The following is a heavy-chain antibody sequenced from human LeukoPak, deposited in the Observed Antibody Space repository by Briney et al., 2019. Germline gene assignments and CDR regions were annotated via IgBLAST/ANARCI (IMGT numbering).Heavy chain of an antibody. CDR3: AKGSSRFLEWLLFGWFDP. D-gene: IGHD3-3*01. J-gene: IGHJ5*02. CDR1: GFTFSSYA. CDR2: ISGSGGST. V-gene: IGHV3-23*01. Sequence: PGGSLRLSCAASGFTFSSYAMSWVRQAPGKGLEWVSAISGSGGSTYYADSVKGRFTISRDNSKNTLYLQMNSLRAEDTAVYYCAKGSSRFLEWLLFGWFDPWGQGTLVTVSS.